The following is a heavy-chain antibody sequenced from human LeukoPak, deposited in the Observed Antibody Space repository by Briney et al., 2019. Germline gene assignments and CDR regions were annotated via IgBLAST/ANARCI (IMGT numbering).Heavy chain of an antibody. CDR1: GGSLRPYY. J-gene: IGHJ4*02. CDR2: INESGGT. D-gene: IGHD3-3*01. V-gene: IGHV4-34*01. Sequence: SETLSLTCVVYGGSLRPYYWSGLRPPPGRGLEGIGEINESGGTNYNPSLKSRLTMSVDTSKNQFSLKLSSVTAADTAVYYCVSSRRYSDVWRWFFGYWGQGTLVTVSS. CDR3: VSSRRYSDVWRWFFGY.